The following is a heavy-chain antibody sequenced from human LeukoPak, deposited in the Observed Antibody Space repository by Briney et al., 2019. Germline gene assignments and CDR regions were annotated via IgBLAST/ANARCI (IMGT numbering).Heavy chain of an antibody. V-gene: IGHV3-33*06. Sequence: GRSLRHSCGASGFTFSSYGIHWVRQAPGKGLEGVAVIWYDGSKKYYADSVKGRFTISRDNSKNTLYLQMYSLRDEDTAVYYCAKALLRSDRAYYFDYWGQGTLATVSS. D-gene: IGHD4-17*01. CDR3: AKALLRSDRAYYFDY. CDR1: GFTFSSYG. J-gene: IGHJ4*02. CDR2: IWYDGSKK.